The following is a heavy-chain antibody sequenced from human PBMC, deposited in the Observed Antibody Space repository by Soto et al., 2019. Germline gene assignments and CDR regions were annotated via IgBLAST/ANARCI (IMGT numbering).Heavy chain of an antibody. CDR1: GYTFIDFY. CDR2: INPDSGVT. D-gene: IGHD2-21*01. CDR3: ARGRSTIVDS. V-gene: IGHV1-2*04. Sequence: QVQLVQSGAEVKKPGASVKVSCKASGYTFIDFYMHWVRQAPGQGLEWLGWINPDSGVTNCAQKFQGWVTMTGDPSLSTAYLELKRLTSDDTAISYCARGRSTIVDSWGQGTLVTVSS. J-gene: IGHJ5*01.